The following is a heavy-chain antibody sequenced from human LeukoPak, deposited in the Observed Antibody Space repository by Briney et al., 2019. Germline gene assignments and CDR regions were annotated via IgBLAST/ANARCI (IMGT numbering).Heavy chain of an antibody. V-gene: IGHV3-30*18. CDR3: AKDRVLSYGLNYYMDV. Sequence: GGSLRLSCAASGFTFSSYGMHWVRQAPGKGLEWVAVISYDGSNKYYADSVKGRFTISRDNSKNTLYLQMNSLRAEDTAVYYCAKDRVLSYGLNYYMDVWGKGTTVTVSS. CDR2: ISYDGSNK. CDR1: GFTFSSYG. J-gene: IGHJ6*03. D-gene: IGHD1-26*01.